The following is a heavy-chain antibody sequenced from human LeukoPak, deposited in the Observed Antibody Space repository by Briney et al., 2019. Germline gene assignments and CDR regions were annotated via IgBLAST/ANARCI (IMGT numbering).Heavy chain of an antibody. CDR1: GFTFSNAW. J-gene: IGHJ4*02. CDR2: IKSKTDGGTT. CDR3: TTARITMVRGGKRDY. V-gene: IGHV3-15*01. Sequence: KPGGSLRLSCAASGFTFSNAWMSWVCQAPGKGLEWVGRIKSKTDGGTTDYAAPVKGRFTISRDDSKNTLYLQMNSLKTEDTAVYYCTTARITMVRGGKRDYWGQGTLVTVSS. D-gene: IGHD3-10*01.